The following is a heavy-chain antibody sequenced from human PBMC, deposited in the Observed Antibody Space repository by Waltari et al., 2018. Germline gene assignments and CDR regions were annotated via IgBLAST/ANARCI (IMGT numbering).Heavy chain of an antibody. CDR2: IYYSGRT. V-gene: IGHV4-39*07. CDR3: ARGRRRNGYNFDF. J-gene: IGHJ5*01. CDR1: GDSISSTYYY. D-gene: IGHD5-18*01. Sequence: QLQMQESGPGLVSPSEAQSLTCTVSGDSISSTYYYWAWIRQAPGKGLEWIASIYYSGRTDYNPSLKSRVTISVDTSKIQFSLRVNAVTAADTAVYYCARGRRRNGYNFDFWGQGTLVTVSS.